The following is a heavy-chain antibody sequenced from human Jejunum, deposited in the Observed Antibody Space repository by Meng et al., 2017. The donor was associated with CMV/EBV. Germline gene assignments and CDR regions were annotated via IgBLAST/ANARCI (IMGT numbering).Heavy chain of an antibody. V-gene: IGHV1-18*01. CDR3: ARKQWEPDY. CDR1: GYEFSDYG. CDR2: VSSYTDNT. D-gene: IGHD1-26*01. J-gene: IGHJ4*02. Sequence: SCKTSGYEFSDYGISWVRQAPGQGLEWIGWVSSYTDNTKYAPKFQGRVTMTADASTTTAHLELRSLRSDDTAVYYCARKQWEPDYWGQGTLVTVSS.